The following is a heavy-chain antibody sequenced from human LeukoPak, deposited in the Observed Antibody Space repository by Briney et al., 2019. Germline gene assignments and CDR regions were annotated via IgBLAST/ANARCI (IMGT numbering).Heavy chain of an antibody. Sequence: GGSLRLSCAASGFTFSTYAMTWVRQAPGKGLEWVSVIYSGGSTYYADSVKGRLTISRDNSKNTLYLQMNSLRAEDTAVYYCARDVGIPNDDAFDIWGQGTMVTVSS. V-gene: IGHV3-53*01. CDR1: GFTFSTYA. CDR3: ARDVGIPNDDAFDI. J-gene: IGHJ3*02. CDR2: IYSGGST. D-gene: IGHD5-18*01.